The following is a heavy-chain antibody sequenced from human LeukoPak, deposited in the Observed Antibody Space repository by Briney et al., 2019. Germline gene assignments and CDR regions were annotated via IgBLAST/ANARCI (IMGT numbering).Heavy chain of an antibody. CDR1: GFTFSSYS. CDR3: ARGDTAMVNYFDY. J-gene: IGHJ4*02. CDR2: ISSSSSYI. Sequence: GGSLRLSRAASGFTFSSYSMNWVRQAPGKGLEWVSSISSSSSYIYYADSVKGRFTISRDNAKNSLYLQMNSLRAEDTAVYYCARGDTAMVNYFDYWGQGTLVTVSS. V-gene: IGHV3-21*01. D-gene: IGHD5-18*01.